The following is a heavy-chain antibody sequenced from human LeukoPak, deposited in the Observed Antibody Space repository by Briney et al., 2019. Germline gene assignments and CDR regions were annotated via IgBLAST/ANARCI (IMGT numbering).Heavy chain of an antibody. CDR1: GFTFSSYG. CDR2: IWYDGSNK. CDR3: ASYVLGDAFDI. Sequence: GGSLRLSCAASGFTFSSYGMHWVRQAPGKGLEWVAVIWYDGSNKYYADSVKGRFTISRDNSMNTLYLQMNSLRAEDTAVYYCASYVLGDAFDIWGQGTMVTVSS. V-gene: IGHV3-33*01. J-gene: IGHJ3*02. D-gene: IGHD3-3*02.